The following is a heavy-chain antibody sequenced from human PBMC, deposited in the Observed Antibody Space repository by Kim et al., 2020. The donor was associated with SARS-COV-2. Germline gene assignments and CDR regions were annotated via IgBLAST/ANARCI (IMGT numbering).Heavy chain of an antibody. CDR1: GFTSASFV. V-gene: IGHV3-23*01. CDR3: ARDDGGVMMTAVIF. Sequence: GGSLRLSCAASGFTSASFVMSWVRQAPGKGLEWVSAISPGGDTTYYADSVKGRFTISRDNSKNTLYLQMNSLRAVDTAIYYCARDDGGVMMTAVIFWGQGALVAVSS. D-gene: IGHD2-21*02. J-gene: IGHJ4*02. CDR2: ISPGGDTT.